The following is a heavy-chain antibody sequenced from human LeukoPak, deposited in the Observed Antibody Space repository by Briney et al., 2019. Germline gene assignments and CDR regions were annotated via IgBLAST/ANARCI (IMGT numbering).Heavy chain of an antibody. D-gene: IGHD3-22*01. CDR2: IYYSGST. CDR3: ARAQMYYYDSSGIGGYLDY. V-gene: IGHV4-39*01. CDR1: GGSISSSSYY. Sequence: SETLSLTCTVSGGSISSSSYYWGWIRQPPGKGLEWIGSIYYSGSTYYNPSLKSRVTISVDTSKNQFSLKLSSVTAADTAVYYCARAQMYYYDSSGIGGYLDYWGQGTLATVSS. J-gene: IGHJ4*02.